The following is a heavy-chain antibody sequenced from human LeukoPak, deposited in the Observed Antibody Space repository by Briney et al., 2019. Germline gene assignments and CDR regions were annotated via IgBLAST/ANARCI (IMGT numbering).Heavy chain of an antibody. CDR3: ARVRLSIAARPGYFDY. Sequence: PSETLSLTCDVYGGSFSDYYWSWIRQPPGKGLEWIGEINHSGSTNYNPSLKSRVTISVDTSKNQFSLKLSSVTAADTAVYYCARVRLSIAARPGYFDYWGQGTLVTVSS. CDR1: GGSFSDYY. D-gene: IGHD6-6*01. J-gene: IGHJ4*02. V-gene: IGHV4-34*01. CDR2: INHSGST.